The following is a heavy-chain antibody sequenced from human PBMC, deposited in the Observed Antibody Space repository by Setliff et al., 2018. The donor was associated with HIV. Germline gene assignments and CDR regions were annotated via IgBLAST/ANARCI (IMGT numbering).Heavy chain of an antibody. CDR2: IDHFGSEE. CDR3: ARDKWASGFDF. CDR1: GFSFSRYW. Sequence: GGSLRLSCAASGFSFSRYWMSWVRQAPGKGLEWVASIDHFGSEENYVDSVKGRFTISRDNARNSFYLQMNSLRVDDTAVYFCARDKWASGFDFWGHGTLVTVSS. V-gene: IGHV3-7*01. D-gene: IGHD1-26*01. J-gene: IGHJ4*01.